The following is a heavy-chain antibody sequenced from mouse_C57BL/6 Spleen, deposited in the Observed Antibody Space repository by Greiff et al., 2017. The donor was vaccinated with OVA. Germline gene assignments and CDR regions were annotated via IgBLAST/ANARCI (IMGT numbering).Heavy chain of an antibody. CDR3: ARGRVYDGWGMDY. J-gene: IGHJ4*01. CDR2: IYPGSGST. D-gene: IGHD2-3*01. V-gene: IGHV1-55*01. CDR1: GYTFTSYW. Sequence: QVQLQQPGAELVKPGASVKMSCKASGYTFTSYWITWVKQRPGQGLEWIGDIYPGSGSTNYNEKFKSKATLTVDTSSSTAYMQLSSLTSEDSAVYYCARGRVYDGWGMDYWGQGTSVTVSS.